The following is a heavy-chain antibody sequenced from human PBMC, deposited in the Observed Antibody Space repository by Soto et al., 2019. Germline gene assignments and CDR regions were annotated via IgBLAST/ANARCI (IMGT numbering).Heavy chain of an antibody. J-gene: IGHJ4*02. CDR2: ISYDGSNK. CDR3: AKDRIPTNAISGWIFDY. D-gene: IGHD6-19*01. Sequence: QVQLVESGGGVVQPGRSLRLSCAASGFTFSSYGMHWVRQAPGKGLEWVAVISYDGSNKYYADSVKGRFTISRDNSKNTLYLQMNSLRAEDTAVYYCAKDRIPTNAISGWIFDYWGQGTLVTVSS. CDR1: GFTFSSYG. V-gene: IGHV3-30*18.